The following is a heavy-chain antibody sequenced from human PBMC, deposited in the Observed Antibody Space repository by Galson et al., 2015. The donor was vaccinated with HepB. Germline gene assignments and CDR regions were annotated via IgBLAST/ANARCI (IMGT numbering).Heavy chain of an antibody. D-gene: IGHD3-22*01. Sequence: SLRLSCAASGFSISSNWMTWLRQAPGKGLEWMANIKQDGSEQDYMDSVKGRFTISRDNARNLLYLQMNSLRAEDTAVYYCVRDALGGYDFWGQGTTVIVSS. CDR2: IKQDGSEQ. V-gene: IGHV3-7*01. CDR1: GFSISSNW. CDR3: VRDALGGYDF. J-gene: IGHJ3*01.